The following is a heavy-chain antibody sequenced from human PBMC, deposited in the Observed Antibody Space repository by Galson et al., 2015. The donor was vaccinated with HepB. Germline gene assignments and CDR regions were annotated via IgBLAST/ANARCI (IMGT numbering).Heavy chain of an antibody. Sequence: SLRLSCAASGFTFSSYSMNWVRQAPGKGLEWVSSISSSSSYIYYADSVKGRFTISRDNAKNSLYLQMNSLRAEDTAVYYCARDSGYYYGSDLLNWFDPWGQGTLVTVSS. CDR1: GFTFSSYS. V-gene: IGHV3-21*01. CDR2: ISSSSSYI. CDR3: ARDSGYYYGSDLLNWFDP. J-gene: IGHJ5*02. D-gene: IGHD3-10*01.